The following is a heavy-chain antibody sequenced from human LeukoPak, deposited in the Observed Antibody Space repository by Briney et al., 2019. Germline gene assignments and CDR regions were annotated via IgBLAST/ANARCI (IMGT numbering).Heavy chain of an antibody. CDR3: AREGTNWPNEIDC. Sequence: GGSLRLSCAASGFTFSSYSLHWVRQAPGKGLEWLSYITATSSDMYYVDSVRGRFTISRDNAENSVYLQMSSLRAEDTALYYCAREGTNWPNEIDCWGQGTLVTVSS. J-gene: IGHJ4*02. V-gene: IGHV3-48*01. D-gene: IGHD1-1*01. CDR2: ITATSSDM. CDR1: GFTFSSYS.